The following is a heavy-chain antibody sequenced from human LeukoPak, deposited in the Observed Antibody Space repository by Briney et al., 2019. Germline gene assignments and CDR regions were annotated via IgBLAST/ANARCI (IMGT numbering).Heavy chain of an antibody. Sequence: GASVKVSWKASGYTFTGYFMQWVRQAPGPGLAWMVWINPNSGGTNYAQKFQGRVTMTRDTSIITGYMELSRLRSDDTAVYYCASRLVVPAAIPVWGKGTTVAVSS. CDR3: ASRLVVPAAIPV. V-gene: IGHV1-2*02. D-gene: IGHD2-2*01. CDR1: GYTFTGYF. CDR2: INPNSGGT. J-gene: IGHJ6*04.